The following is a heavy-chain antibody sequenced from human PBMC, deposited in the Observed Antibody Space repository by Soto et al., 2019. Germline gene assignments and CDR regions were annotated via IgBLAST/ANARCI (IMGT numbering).Heavy chain of an antibody. CDR2: VRGNSYGA. CDR1: GFMFENYA. D-gene: IGHD2-8*01. J-gene: IGHJ5*02. CDR3: AKGKSENGVDWLDP. Sequence: LRLSCAASGFMFENYAMIWVRQAPGKGLEWVATVRGNSYGAYYADSVRGRFIISRDNSKNTMSLQLNSLRDDDTAIYYCAKGKSENGVDWLDPWGQGTMVTVYS. V-gene: IGHV3-23*01.